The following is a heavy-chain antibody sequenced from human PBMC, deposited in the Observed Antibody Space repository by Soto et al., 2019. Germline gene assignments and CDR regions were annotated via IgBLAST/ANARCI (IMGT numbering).Heavy chain of an antibody. CDR1: GGSFSGYY. V-gene: IGHV4-34*01. CDR3: ARARPHIVVVVAAKWFDP. Sequence: QVQLQQWGAGLLKPSETLSLTCAVYGGSFSGYYWSWIRQPPGKGLEWIGEINHSGSTNYNPSLKSRVTISVDTSKNQFSLKLSSVTAADTAAYYCARARPHIVVVVAAKWFDPWGQGTLVTVSS. D-gene: IGHD2-15*01. J-gene: IGHJ5*02. CDR2: INHSGST.